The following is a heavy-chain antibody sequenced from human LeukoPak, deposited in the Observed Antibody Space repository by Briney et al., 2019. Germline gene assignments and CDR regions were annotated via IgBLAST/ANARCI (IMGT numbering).Heavy chain of an antibody. V-gene: IGHV3-21*01. CDR1: GFTFRDYT. CDR2: INKGGTYI. J-gene: IGHJ4*02. D-gene: IGHD1-26*01. Sequence: GGSLRLSCAASGFTFRDYTMNWVRQAPGKGLEWVSAINKGGTYIYYADSVKGRFTISRDNAKNSLYLQMNSLRAEDTAVYYCARDGERIVGATNFDYWGQGTLVTVSS. CDR3: ARDGERIVGATNFDY.